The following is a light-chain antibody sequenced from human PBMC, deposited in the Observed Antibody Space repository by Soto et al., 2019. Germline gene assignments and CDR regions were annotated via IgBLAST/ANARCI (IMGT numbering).Light chain of an antibody. J-gene: IGLJ1*01. CDR1: SANIGAAYN. CDR2: GNN. V-gene: IGLV1-40*01. Sequence: QAVQTQPPSVSGAPGHRVTISCTGSSANIGAAYNVDWYQQLPGTAPKLLIYGNNNRPSGVPARFSGSKSGTSASLAIAGLQAEDEGDYYCQSYDSSLSGYVFGTGTKVTVL. CDR3: QSYDSSLSGYV.